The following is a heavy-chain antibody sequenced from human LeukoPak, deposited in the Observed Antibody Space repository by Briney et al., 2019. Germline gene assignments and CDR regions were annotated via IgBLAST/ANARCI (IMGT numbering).Heavy chain of an antibody. CDR2: ISYYCSNN. D-gene: IGHD3-22*01. CDR1: GFTFSSYA. CDR3: AKLGFDSSGSHTLFDF. Sequence: GGSLRLSCAASGFTFSSYAMHWVRQGPGKGVEWVAIISYYCSNNHYSPSLTVLFTISTSNSTNTLHLQMNSLRAADTAVYYCAKLGFDSSGSHTLFDFWGQGTLVTVSS. V-gene: IGHV3-30*18. J-gene: IGHJ4*02.